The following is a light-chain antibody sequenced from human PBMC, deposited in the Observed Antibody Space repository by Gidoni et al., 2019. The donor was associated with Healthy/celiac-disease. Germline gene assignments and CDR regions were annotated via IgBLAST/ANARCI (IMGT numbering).Light chain of an antibody. CDR3: QQYGSSRPWT. J-gene: IGKJ1*01. CDR2: GAS. Sequence: ELVLTQSPGTLSLSPGERATLSCRASQSVSSSYLAWYQQKPGQAPRLLIYGASSRATGIPDRFSGSGSGTDFTLTISRLEPEDFAVYYCQQYGSSRPWTFGQGTKVEIK. V-gene: IGKV3-20*01. CDR1: QSVSSSY.